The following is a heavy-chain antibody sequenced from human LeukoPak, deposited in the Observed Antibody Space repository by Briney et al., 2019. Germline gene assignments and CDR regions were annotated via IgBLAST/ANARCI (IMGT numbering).Heavy chain of an antibody. J-gene: IGHJ4*02. CDR1: GFTFSSYG. D-gene: IGHD3-3*01. CDR3: ARGTYDFWSGVDY. V-gene: IGHV3-33*01. Sequence: GGSLRLSCAASGFTFSSYGMHWVRQAPGKGLEWGAVIWYDGSNKYYADSVKGRFTISRDNSKNTLYLQMNSLRAEDTAVYYCARGTYDFWSGVDYWGQGTLVTVSS. CDR2: IWYDGSNK.